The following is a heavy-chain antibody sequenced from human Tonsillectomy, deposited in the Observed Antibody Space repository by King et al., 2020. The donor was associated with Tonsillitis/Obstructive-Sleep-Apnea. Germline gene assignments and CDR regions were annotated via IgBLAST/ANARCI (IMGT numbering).Heavy chain of an antibody. CDR2: IKGNTDGVTT. Sequence: VQLVESGGGLVKPGEFLRLSCAASGFTFSNVVMTWVRQAPGKGLEWVGRIKGNTDGVTTEWAAPVKGRFTSPINDSKTTMYLQMNSLKTEDTALYYCTTDLRGAYGDPWGLGTMVTVSS. D-gene: IGHD4-17*01. CDR3: TTDLRGAYGDP. V-gene: IGHV3-15*01. J-gene: IGHJ3*01. CDR1: GFTFSNVV.